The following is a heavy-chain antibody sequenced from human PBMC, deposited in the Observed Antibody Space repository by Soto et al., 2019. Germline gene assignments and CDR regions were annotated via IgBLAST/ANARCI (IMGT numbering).Heavy chain of an antibody. V-gene: IGHV4-34*01. CDR3: ARRYSGFNY. CDR2: INHSGGT. Sequence: QVQLQQWDAGLLKPSETLSLTCAVYGGSFSGYYWSWIRQPPGKGLEWIGEINHSGGTSYNPSLKSRVIISADTSKNQFSLKLSSVTAADTAVYYCARRYSGFNYWGQGTLVTVSS. D-gene: IGHD1-26*01. J-gene: IGHJ4*02. CDR1: GGSFSGYY.